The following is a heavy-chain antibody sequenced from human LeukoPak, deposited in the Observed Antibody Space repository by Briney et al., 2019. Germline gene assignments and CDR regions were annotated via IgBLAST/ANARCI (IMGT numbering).Heavy chain of an antibody. CDR1: GGSISSSSYY. D-gene: IGHD5-18*01. V-gene: IGHV4-39*07. CDR3: AGEHSGYSYGFDY. CDR2: IYHSGST. Sequence: PSETLSLTCTVSGGSISSSSYYWGWIRQPPGKRLEWIGSIYHSGSTYYNPSLKSRVTISVDTSKNQFSLKLSSVTAADTAVYYCAGEHSGYSYGFDYWGQGTLVTVSS. J-gene: IGHJ4*02.